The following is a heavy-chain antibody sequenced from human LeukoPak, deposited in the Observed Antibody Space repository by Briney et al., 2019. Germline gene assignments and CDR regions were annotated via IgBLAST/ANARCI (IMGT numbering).Heavy chain of an antibody. V-gene: IGHV3-48*03. CDR3: ARGYDSGSYYVY. CDR1: GFTFSSYE. CDR2: ISRSASTI. Sequence: GGSLRLSCATSGFTFSSYEMNWVRQAPGKGLEWVSYISRSASTIYYADSVKGRFTISRDNAKNSLYLQMNSLRAEDTAVYYCARGYDSGSYYVYWGQGTLVTVSS. J-gene: IGHJ4*02. D-gene: IGHD3-22*01.